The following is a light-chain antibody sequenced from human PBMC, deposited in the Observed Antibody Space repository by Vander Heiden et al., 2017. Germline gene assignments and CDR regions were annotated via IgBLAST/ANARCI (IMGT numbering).Light chain of an antibody. Sequence: EFVLTQSPGTLSLSPGERATLSCRDSQSVSSSYLAWYQQKPGQAPRLLIYGASSRATGIPDRFSGSGSGTDFTLTISRLEPEDFAGYYCQQYGSSPRTFGQGTKVEIK. CDR2: GAS. J-gene: IGKJ1*01. CDR3: QQYGSSPRT. CDR1: QSVSSSY. V-gene: IGKV3-20*01.